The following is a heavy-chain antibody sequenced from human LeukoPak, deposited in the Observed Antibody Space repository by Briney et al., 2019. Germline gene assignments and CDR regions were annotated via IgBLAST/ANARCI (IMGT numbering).Heavy chain of an antibody. Sequence: SETLSLTCAVYGGSFSGYYWSGLRQPPGKGLEWMGEINHSGSNNYNPSLKSRVTISVDTSKNQFSLRLSSVTAADTAVYYCAREGRGYSGYAGYWGQGTLVTVSS. CDR3: AREGRGYSGYAGY. J-gene: IGHJ4*02. CDR1: GGSFSGYY. V-gene: IGHV4-34*01. CDR2: INHSGSN. D-gene: IGHD5-12*01.